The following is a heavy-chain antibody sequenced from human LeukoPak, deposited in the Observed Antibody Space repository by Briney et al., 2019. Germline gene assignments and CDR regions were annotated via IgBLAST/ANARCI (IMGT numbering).Heavy chain of an antibody. Sequence: SETLSLTCTVFGGSISSGSYYWSWIRQPAGKGLEWIGRIYTSGSTNYNPSLKSRVTISVDTSKNQFSLKLSSVTAADTAVYYCARVVGYCSGGSCYPWFDPWGQGTLVTVSS. J-gene: IGHJ5*02. CDR2: IYTSGST. V-gene: IGHV4-61*02. D-gene: IGHD2-15*01. CDR1: GGSISSGSYY. CDR3: ARVVGYCSGGSCYPWFDP.